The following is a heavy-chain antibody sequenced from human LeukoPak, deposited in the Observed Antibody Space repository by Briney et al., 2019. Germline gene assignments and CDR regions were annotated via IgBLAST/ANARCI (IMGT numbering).Heavy chain of an antibody. Sequence: SVKVSCXASGGTFSSYAISWVRQAHGQGLEWMGGIIPIFGTANYAQKFQGRVTITTDESTSTAYMELSSLRSEDTAVYYCATPAYCGGDCYLDSDAFDIWGQGTMVTVSS. CDR1: GGTFSSYA. CDR3: ATPAYCGGDCYLDSDAFDI. V-gene: IGHV1-69*05. D-gene: IGHD2-21*02. J-gene: IGHJ3*02. CDR2: IIPIFGTA.